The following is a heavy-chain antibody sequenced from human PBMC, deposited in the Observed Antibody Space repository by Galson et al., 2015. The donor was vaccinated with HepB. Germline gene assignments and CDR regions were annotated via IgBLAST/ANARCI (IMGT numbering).Heavy chain of an antibody. Sequence: SLRLSCAASGFTFSYYSMNWVRQAPGKGLEWIGYISSRGTTINYADSVKGRLTISRDNAKKSLYLQMNSLRAKDTAVYYCARDPPLGTPFDYWGQGTLVTVSS. CDR2: ISSRGTTI. CDR1: GFTFSYYS. D-gene: IGHD7-27*01. V-gene: IGHV3-48*04. J-gene: IGHJ4*02. CDR3: ARDPPLGTPFDY.